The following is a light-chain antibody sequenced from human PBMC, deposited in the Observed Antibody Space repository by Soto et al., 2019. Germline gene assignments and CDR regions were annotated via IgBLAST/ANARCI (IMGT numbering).Light chain of an antibody. J-gene: IGLJ2*01. Sequence: QSALTQPASVSGSPGQSITIPCTGTSSDVGRYNLVSWYQQHPGKAPKLIIYEVSKWPSGVSNRFSGSKSGNTAALTISGLQAEDEADYYCCSYAGSTTYVVFGGGTKLTVL. CDR3: CSYAGSTTYVV. CDR2: EVS. V-gene: IGLV2-23*02. CDR1: SSDVGRYNL.